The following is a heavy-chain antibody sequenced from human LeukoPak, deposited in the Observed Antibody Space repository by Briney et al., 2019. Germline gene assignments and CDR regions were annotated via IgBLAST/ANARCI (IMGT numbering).Heavy chain of an antibody. D-gene: IGHD1-26*01. Sequence: PSETLSLTCSISGGSISSYYWSWVRQPPGKGLEWIGFIYYRGSTNYNPPLKSGVAISVDRSKNQFSLKLSSVTAADTAVYYCARDGVGGATAACDIWGQGTMVTASS. J-gene: IGHJ3*02. CDR2: IYYRGST. CDR3: ARDGVGGATAACDI. V-gene: IGHV4-59*13. CDR1: GGSISSYY.